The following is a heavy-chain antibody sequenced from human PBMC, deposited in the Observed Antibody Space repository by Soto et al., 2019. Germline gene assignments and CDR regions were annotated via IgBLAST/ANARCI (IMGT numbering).Heavy chain of an antibody. CDR2: ISYDGSNK. D-gene: IGHD3-3*01. Sequence: GSLRLSRAASGFAFSSYAMHWVRQAPGKGLEWVAVISYDGSNKYYADSVKGRFTISRDNSKNTLYLQMNSLRAEDTAVYYCARESGYYDFCRGYPRHYYGMDVWGQGTTVTVSS. J-gene: IGHJ6*02. V-gene: IGHV3-30-3*01. CDR3: ARESGYYDFCRGYPRHYYGMDV. CDR1: GFAFSSYA.